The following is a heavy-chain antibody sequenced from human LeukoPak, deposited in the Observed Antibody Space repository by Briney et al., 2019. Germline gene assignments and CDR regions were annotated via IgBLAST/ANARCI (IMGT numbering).Heavy chain of an antibody. J-gene: IGHJ5*02. V-gene: IGHV4-61*02. CDR3: ARSGSGSYYSADNWFDP. CDR2: IYTSGST. Sequence: KPSETLSLTCTVSGASISSTTYYWGWIRQPAGKGLEWIGRIYTSGSTNYNPSLKSRVTISVDTSKNQFSLKLSSVTAADTAVYYCARSGSGSYYSADNWFDPWGQGTLVTVSS. D-gene: IGHD3-10*01. CDR1: GASISSTTYY.